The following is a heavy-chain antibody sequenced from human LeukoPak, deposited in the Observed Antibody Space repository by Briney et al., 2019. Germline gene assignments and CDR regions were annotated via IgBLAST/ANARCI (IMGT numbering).Heavy chain of an antibody. Sequence: ASVKVSCKASGGTFSSYAISWVRQAPGQGLEWMGRIIPILGIANYAQKFQGRVTITADKSTSTAYMELRSLRSDDTAVYYCAREDFWRGGPHAFDIWGQGTMVTVSS. V-gene: IGHV1-69*04. CDR2: IIPILGIA. CDR3: AREDFWRGGPHAFDI. CDR1: GGTFSSYA. D-gene: IGHD3-3*01. J-gene: IGHJ3*02.